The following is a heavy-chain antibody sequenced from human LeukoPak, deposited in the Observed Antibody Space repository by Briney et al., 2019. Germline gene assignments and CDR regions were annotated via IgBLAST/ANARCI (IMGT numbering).Heavy chain of an antibody. V-gene: IGHV4-34*01. CDR1: GGSFSGFY. D-gene: IGHD4/OR15-4a*01. CDR2: IDHSGST. Sequence: SETLSLTCAVSGGSFSGFYWSWIRQPPGKGLEWIGEIDHSGSTTYNPSLKSRVTIAVDTSKNQFSLKLSSVTAADTAVYYCARGDDGPTHYFDYWGQGTLVSV. CDR3: ARGDDGPTHYFDY. J-gene: IGHJ4*02.